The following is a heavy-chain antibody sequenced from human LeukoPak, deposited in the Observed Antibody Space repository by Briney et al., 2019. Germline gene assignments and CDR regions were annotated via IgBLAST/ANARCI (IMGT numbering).Heavy chain of an antibody. CDR2: ISYDGSNK. V-gene: IGHV3-30*03. CDR3: ASLAVAGTSISLDY. J-gene: IGHJ4*02. CDR1: GFTFSNYG. D-gene: IGHD6-19*01. Sequence: GGSLRLSCAASGFTFSNYGMHWVRQAPGKGLEWVAVISYDGSNKYYADSVKGRFTISRDNSKNTLYLQMNSLRAEDTAVYYCASLAVAGTSISLDYWGQGTLVTVSS.